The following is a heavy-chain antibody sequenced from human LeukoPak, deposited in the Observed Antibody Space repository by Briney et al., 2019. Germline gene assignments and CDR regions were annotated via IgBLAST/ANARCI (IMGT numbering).Heavy chain of an antibody. J-gene: IGHJ4*02. V-gene: IGHV4-39*01. CDR2: IYYSGST. D-gene: IGHD3-3*01. CDR1: GGSISSSSYY. Sequence: SETLSLTCTVSGGSISSSSYYWGWIRQPQGKGLEWIGSIYYSGSTYYNPSLKSRVTISVDTSKNQFSLKLSSVTAADTAVYYCARHRHPLGEWLLPYDYWGQGTLVTVSS. CDR3: ARHRHPLGEWLLPYDY.